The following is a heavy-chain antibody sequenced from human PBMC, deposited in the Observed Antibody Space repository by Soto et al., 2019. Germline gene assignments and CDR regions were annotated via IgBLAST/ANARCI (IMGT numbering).Heavy chain of an antibody. Sequence: EVQLVESGGGLVQPGGSLKLSCAASGFTFSGSAMHWVRQASGKGLEWVGRIRSKANSYATAYAASVKGRFTISRDDSKNKAYLQMNSLKTEDTAVYYCTRRSDCSSTSCYAYYCYYYMDVWGKGTTVTVSS. D-gene: IGHD2-2*01. CDR1: GFTFSGSA. V-gene: IGHV3-73*01. CDR2: IRSKANSYAT. J-gene: IGHJ6*03. CDR3: TRRSDCSSTSCYAYYCYYYMDV.